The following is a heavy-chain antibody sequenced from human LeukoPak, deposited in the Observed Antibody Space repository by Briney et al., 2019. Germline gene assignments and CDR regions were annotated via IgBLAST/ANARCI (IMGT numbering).Heavy chain of an antibody. D-gene: IGHD4-17*01. J-gene: IGHJ3*02. CDR3: ASGYGDYQGAFDI. Sequence: SETLSLTCTVSGGSISSYYWSWIRQPPGKGLEWIGYIYYTGSTNYNPSLKSRVTISVDTSKNQFSLKLSSVTAADTAVYYCASGYGDYQGAFDIWGQGTMVTVSS. CDR2: IYYTGST. CDR1: GGSISSYY. V-gene: IGHV4-59*12.